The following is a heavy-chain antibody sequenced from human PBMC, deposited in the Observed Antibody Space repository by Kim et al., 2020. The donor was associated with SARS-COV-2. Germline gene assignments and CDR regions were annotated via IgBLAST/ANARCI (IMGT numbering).Heavy chain of an antibody. CDR1: GGSFSGYY. J-gene: IGHJ6*02. Sequence: SETLSLTCAVYGGSFSGYYLSWIRQPPGKGLEWIGEINHSGSTNYNPSLKSRVTISVDTSKNQFYLELSYVTAADTAVYYCARGGPGAAAGRSYYYGMDVWGQGTTVTVSS. D-gene: IGHD6-13*01. V-gene: IGHV4-34*01. CDR3: ARGGPGAAAGRSYYYGMDV. CDR2: INHSGST.